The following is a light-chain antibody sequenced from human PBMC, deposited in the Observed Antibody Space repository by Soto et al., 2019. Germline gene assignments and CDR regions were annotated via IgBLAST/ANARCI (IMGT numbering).Light chain of an antibody. CDR1: QGITND. CDR3: KQFNSDPFS. J-gene: IGKJ3*01. Sequence: DIQLTQAPSFLSASVGDRVTITCRASQGITNDLACYQQKPGKAPKLLIYAASSLQRGFPSTFSGSGFGTEFTLTISSLQPEEFATYFCKQFNSDPFSFGPGTTVDFK. CDR2: AAS. V-gene: IGKV1-9*01.